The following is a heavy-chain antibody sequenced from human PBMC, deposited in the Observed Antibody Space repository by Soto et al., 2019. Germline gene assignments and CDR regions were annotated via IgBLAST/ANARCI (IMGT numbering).Heavy chain of an antibody. J-gene: IGHJ6*02. D-gene: IGHD3-3*01. CDR3: ARDMNXLWGFLELNNAYYGMDV. V-gene: IGHV3-48*02. CDR2: ISSSSSTI. CDR1: GFTFSSYS. Sequence: PGGSLRLSCAASGFTFSSYSMNWVRQAPGKGLEWVSYISSSSSTIYYADSVKGRFTISRDNAKNSLYLQMNSLRDEDTAVYYCARDMNXLWGFLELNNAYYGMDVWGQGTTVTVSS.